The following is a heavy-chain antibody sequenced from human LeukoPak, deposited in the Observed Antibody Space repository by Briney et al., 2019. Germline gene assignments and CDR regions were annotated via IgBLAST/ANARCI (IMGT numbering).Heavy chain of an antibody. J-gene: IGHJ3*01. CDR1: GYTFTNSA. Sequence: ASVKVSCKASGYTFTNSAISWVRQAPGQGLEWMGWISTYNGNTNYIQKLQGRVTVTTDTSTSTIYMELRSLRSDDTAVYYCARGDDAFDFWGQGTMVTVSS. V-gene: IGHV1-18*01. CDR3: ARGDDAFDF. CDR2: ISTYNGNT.